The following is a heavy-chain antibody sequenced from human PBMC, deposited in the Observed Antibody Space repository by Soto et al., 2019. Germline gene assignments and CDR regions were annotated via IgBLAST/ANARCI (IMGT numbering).Heavy chain of an antibody. CDR1: GGTFSSSA. CDR2: IIPLFRTP. V-gene: IGHV1-69*12. CDR3: ARDNDRLQLGWNYYYILDV. D-gene: IGHD4-4*01. Sequence: QVQLVQSGAEMKEPGSSVKVSCKTSGGTFSSSAISWLRQAPGQGLEWMGGIIPLFRTPDYAQKFQGRVTSAADESTSTGYRGLSSLRSEDTAVYYCARDNDRLQLGWNYYYILDVWGQGTTITVSS. J-gene: IGHJ6*02.